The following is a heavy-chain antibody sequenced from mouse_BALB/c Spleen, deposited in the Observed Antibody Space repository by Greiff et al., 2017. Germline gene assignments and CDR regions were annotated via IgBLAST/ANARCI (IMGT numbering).Heavy chain of an antibody. D-gene: IGHD3-1*01. CDR3: ARRAQGWFAY. CDR1: GFTFSSYT. J-gene: IGHJ3*01. Sequence: EVMLVESGGGLVKPGGSLKLSCAASGFTFSSYTMSWVRQTPEKRLEWVATISSGGSYTYYPDSVKGRFTISRDNAKNTLYLQMSSLKSEDTAMYYCARRAQGWFAYWGEGTLVTVSA. V-gene: IGHV5-6-4*01. CDR2: ISSGGSYT.